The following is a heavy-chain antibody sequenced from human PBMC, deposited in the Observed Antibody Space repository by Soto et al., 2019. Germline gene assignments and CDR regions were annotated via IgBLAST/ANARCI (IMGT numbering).Heavy chain of an antibody. D-gene: IGHD3-3*01. J-gene: IGHJ4*02. CDR1: GFTFSTYA. V-gene: IGHV3-23*01. CDR2: VSGSGSST. Sequence: EVQLLESGGTLVQPGGSLRLSCAASGFTFSTYAMSWVRQAPGKGLEWVSAVSGSGSSTYYADSVKGRFTISRHNSKNTLYLQMNSLRAEDTAVYYCAKLPHYDFWSGYNYYFDYWGQGTLVTVSS. CDR3: AKLPHYDFWSGYNYYFDY.